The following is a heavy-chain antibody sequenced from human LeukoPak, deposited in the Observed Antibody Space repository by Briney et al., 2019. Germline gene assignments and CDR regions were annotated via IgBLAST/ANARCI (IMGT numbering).Heavy chain of an antibody. CDR2: FSGSGGST. J-gene: IGHJ4*02. Sequence: GGSLRLSCAASGFTFSSYAMSWVRQAPGKGLEWVSTFSGSGGSTDYADSVKGRFIISRDNSKNTLYLQMNSLRAEDTAVYYCAKEWMRLSLWGQGTMVTVSS. CDR3: AKEWMRLSL. CDR1: GFTFSSYA. V-gene: IGHV3-23*01. D-gene: IGHD5-18*01.